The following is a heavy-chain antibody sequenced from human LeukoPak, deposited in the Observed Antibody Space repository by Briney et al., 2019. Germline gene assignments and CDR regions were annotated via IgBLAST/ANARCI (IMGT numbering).Heavy chain of an antibody. CDR2: ISSSSSTI. J-gene: IGHJ4*02. CDR1: GFTFSSYS. D-gene: IGHD3-16*01. V-gene: IGHV3-48*01. Sequence: GGSLRLSCAASGFTFSSYSMNWVRQAPGKGLEWVSYISSSSSTIYYADSVKGRFTISRDNSKNTLYLQMNSLRAEDTAVYYCAKDLDYRVGGDYWGQGTLVTVSS. CDR3: AKDLDYRVGGDY.